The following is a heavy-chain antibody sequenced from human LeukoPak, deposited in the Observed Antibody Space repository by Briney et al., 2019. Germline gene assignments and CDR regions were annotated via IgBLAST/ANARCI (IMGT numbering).Heavy chain of an antibody. Sequence: PGGSLRLSCAASGFTVSSNYMSWVRQAPGKGLEWVSVIYSGGSTYYADSVKGRLTISRDNSKNTLYLQMNSLRAEDTAVYYCAKLHGSGSLNWFDPWGQGTLVTVSS. V-gene: IGHV3-66*04. J-gene: IGHJ5*02. CDR2: IYSGGST. CDR3: AKLHGSGSLNWFDP. CDR1: GFTVSSNY. D-gene: IGHD3-10*01.